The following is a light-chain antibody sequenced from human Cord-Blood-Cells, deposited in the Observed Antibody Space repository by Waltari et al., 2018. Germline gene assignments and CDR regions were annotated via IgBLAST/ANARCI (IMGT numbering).Light chain of an antibody. CDR1: PSVLYRSNNRSY. V-gene: IGKV4-1*01. CDR3: QQYYSTPYT. Sequence: DIVMTQSPDSLAVCPGERATINCNPRPSVLYRSNNRSYLAWYQKKPGQPPKLLIYWASTRESGVPDRFSGSGSGTDFTLTISSLQAEDVAVYYCQQYYSTPYTFGQGTKLEIK. CDR2: WAS. J-gene: IGKJ2*01.